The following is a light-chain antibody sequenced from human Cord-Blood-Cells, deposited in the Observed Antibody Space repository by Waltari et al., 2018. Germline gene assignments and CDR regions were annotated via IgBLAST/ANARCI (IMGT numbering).Light chain of an antibody. CDR1: QDISNY. CDR3: QSADSSGTYRV. Sequence: PSSLSASVGDRVTITCQASQDISNYLNWYQQKPGKAPVLVIYKDSERPSGIPERFSGSSSGTTVTLTISGVQAEDEADYYCQSADSSGTYRVFGGGTKLTVL. V-gene: IGLV3-25*03. J-gene: IGLJ3*02. CDR2: KDS.